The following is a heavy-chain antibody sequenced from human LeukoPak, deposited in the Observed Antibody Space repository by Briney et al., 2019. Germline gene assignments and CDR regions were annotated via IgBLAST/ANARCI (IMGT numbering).Heavy chain of an antibody. V-gene: IGHV1-18*01. Sequence: ASVKVSCXASGYTFTSYGISWVRQAPGQGLEWMGWISAYNGNTNYAQKLQGRVTMTTDASTSTAYMELRSLRSDDTAVYYCARGGYCSSTSCYAFGLDYWGQGTLVTVSS. D-gene: IGHD2-2*01. CDR3: ARGGYCSSTSCYAFGLDY. CDR1: GYTFTSYG. J-gene: IGHJ4*02. CDR2: ISAYNGNT.